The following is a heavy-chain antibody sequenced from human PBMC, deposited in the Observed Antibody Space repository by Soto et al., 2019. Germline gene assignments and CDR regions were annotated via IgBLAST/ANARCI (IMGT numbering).Heavy chain of an antibody. D-gene: IGHD5-12*01. CDR2: IWYDGSNK. Sequence: QPGGSLRLSSAASGFTFSSYGMHWVRQAPGKGLEWVAVIWYDGSNKYYADSVKGRFTISRDNSKNTLYLQMNSLRAEDTAVYYCARELGGYDNPGMDYWGQGTLVTVSS. CDR1: GFTFSSYG. V-gene: IGHV3-33*01. J-gene: IGHJ4*02. CDR3: ARELGGYDNPGMDY.